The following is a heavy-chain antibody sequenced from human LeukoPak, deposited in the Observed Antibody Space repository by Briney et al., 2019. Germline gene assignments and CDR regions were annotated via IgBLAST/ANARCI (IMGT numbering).Heavy chain of an antibody. J-gene: IGHJ6*02. D-gene: IGHD6-19*01. Sequence: PSETLSLTCAVYGGSFSGYYWSWIRQPPGKGLEWIGEINHSGSTNYNPSLKSRVTISVDTSKNQFSLKLSSVTAADTAVYYCARQGYSSGWYPGSYYYYGMDVWGQGTTVTVSS. CDR1: GGSFSGYY. CDR3: ARQGYSSGWYPGSYYYYGMDV. V-gene: IGHV4-34*01. CDR2: INHSGST.